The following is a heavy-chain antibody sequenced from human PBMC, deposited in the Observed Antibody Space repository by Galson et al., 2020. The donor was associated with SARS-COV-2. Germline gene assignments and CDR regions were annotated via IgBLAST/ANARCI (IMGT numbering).Heavy chain of an antibody. CDR3: ARLFFGSASFALFDP. J-gene: IGHJ5*02. CDR1: ADKINSGHNH. Sequence: SETLSLTYTVSADKINSGHNHWGWIRQPPGKGLEWIGTIDSSGRTLFKPSLKSRVTMSADSSRNRFTLKLNSVTAADTAVYYCARLFFGSASFALFDPWGQGTLAIVSS. D-gene: IGHD3-10*01. V-gene: IGHV4-39*01. CDR2: IDSSGRT.